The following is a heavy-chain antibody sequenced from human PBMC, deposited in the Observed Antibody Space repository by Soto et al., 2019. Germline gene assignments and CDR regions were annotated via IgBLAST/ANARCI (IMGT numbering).Heavy chain of an antibody. CDR1: GGSISSGGYY. D-gene: IGHD6-13*01. Sequence: QVQLQESGPGLVKTSETLSLTCTVSGGSISSGGYYWSWIRQHPGKGLEWIGYIYYSGSTYYNPSLKSRVTISVDTSKNQFSLKLSSVTAADTAVYYCARELDGYNSWSWFDPWGQGTLVPVSS. CDR2: IYYSGST. CDR3: ARELDGYNSWSWFDP. J-gene: IGHJ5*02. V-gene: IGHV4-31*03.